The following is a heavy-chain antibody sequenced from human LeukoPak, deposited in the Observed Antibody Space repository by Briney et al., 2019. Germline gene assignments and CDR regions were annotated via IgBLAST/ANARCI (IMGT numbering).Heavy chain of an antibody. D-gene: IGHD2-15*01. CDR2: IKQDGSEK. CDR1: GFTFSSYW. Sequence: PGGSLRLSCAASGFTFSSYWMSWVRQAPGKGLEWVANIKQDGSEKYYVDSVKGRFTIPRDDAKNSLYLQMNSLRAEDTAVYYCARVSLPPVDDYYGMDVWGKGTTVTVSS. CDR3: ARVSLPPVDDYYGMDV. J-gene: IGHJ6*04. V-gene: IGHV3-7*03.